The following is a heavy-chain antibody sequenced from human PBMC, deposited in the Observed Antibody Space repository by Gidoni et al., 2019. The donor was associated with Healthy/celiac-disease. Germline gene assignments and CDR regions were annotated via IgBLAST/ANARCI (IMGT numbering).Heavy chain of an antibody. V-gene: IGHV3-7*01. Sequence: EVQLVESGGGLVQPGGSLRLSCAASGFTFSSYWLSWVRQAPGKGREWVANIKQDGRSKYYLDSLKGRFTISRDNAKNSLYLQMNSLRAEDTAVYYCASVGDYDFWSGSAEYIHDYWGQGTLVTVSS. CDR3: ASVGDYDFWSGSAEYIHDY. D-gene: IGHD3-3*01. J-gene: IGHJ4*02. CDR2: IKQDGRSK. CDR1: GFTFSSYW.